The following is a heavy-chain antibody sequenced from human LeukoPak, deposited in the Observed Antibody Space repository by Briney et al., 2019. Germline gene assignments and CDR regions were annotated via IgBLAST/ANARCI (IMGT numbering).Heavy chain of an antibody. CDR2: IYHSGST. CDR1: GYSISSGYY. V-gene: IGHV4-38-2*02. J-gene: IGHJ4*02. CDR3: ARGVVIAPQTFDY. D-gene: IGHD2-21*01. Sequence: SETLSLTCTVSGYSISSGYYWGWIRQPPGKGLEWIGSIYHSGSTYYNPSLKSRVTISVDKSKNQFSLKLSSVTAADTAVYYCARGVVIAPQTFDYWGQGTLVTVSS.